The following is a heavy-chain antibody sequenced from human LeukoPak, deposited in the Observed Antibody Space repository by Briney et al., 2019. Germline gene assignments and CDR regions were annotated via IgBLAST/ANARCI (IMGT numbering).Heavy chain of an antibody. Sequence: GGSLRLSCAASGFTFSSYAMSWLRQAPEKGLEWVSAISGSGGSTYYADSVKGRFTISRDNSKNTLYLQMNSLRAEDTAVYYCAKDQTVTTPNWFDPWGQGTLVTVSS. V-gene: IGHV3-23*01. CDR3: AKDQTVTTPNWFDP. D-gene: IGHD4-17*01. CDR1: GFTFSSYA. CDR2: ISGSGGST. J-gene: IGHJ5*02.